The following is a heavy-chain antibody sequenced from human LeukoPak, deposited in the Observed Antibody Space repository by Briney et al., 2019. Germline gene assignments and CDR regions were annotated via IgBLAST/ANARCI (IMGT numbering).Heavy chain of an antibody. V-gene: IGHV3-15*07. CDR1: GLTFTDAW. J-gene: IGHJ3*02. Sequence: GGSLRLSCVVSGLTFTDAWMNWVRQAPGKGLGWVGQIKSKGGGGTTDYGARVKGRFTISRDDSKNTVYLQLTSLQIEDTAVYYCASSRPLNYYDSSGPYDAFDIWGQGTMVTVSS. CDR3: ASSRPLNYYDSSGPYDAFDI. D-gene: IGHD3-22*01. CDR2: IKSKGGGGTT.